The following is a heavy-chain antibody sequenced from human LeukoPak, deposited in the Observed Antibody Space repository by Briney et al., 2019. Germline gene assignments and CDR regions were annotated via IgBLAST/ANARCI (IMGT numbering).Heavy chain of an antibody. V-gene: IGHV5-51*01. J-gene: IGHJ4*02. CDR1: GYSFTSYW. CDR2: IYPGDSDT. CDR3: ARAFYDFWSGYYKEGFDY. D-gene: IGHD3-3*01. Sequence: GESLKISCKGSGYSFTSYWIGWVRQMPGKGLEWMGIIYPGDSDTRYSPSFQGQVTIPADKSISTAYLQWSSLKASDTAMYYCARAFYDFWSGYYKEGFDYWGQGTLVTVSS.